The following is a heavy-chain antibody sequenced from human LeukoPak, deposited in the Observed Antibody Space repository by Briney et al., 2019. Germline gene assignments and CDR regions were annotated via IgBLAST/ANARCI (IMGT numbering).Heavy chain of an antibody. J-gene: IGHJ5*02. Sequence: GASVKVSCKASGYTFTSYCISWVRQAPGQGLEWMGWISAYNGNTNYAQKLQGRVTMTTDTSTSTAYMELRSLRSDDTAVYYCARALTLITIFGVVNVWFDPWGQGTLVTVSS. V-gene: IGHV1-18*01. CDR3: ARALTLITIFGVVNVWFDP. D-gene: IGHD3-3*01. CDR2: ISAYNGNT. CDR1: GYTFTSYC.